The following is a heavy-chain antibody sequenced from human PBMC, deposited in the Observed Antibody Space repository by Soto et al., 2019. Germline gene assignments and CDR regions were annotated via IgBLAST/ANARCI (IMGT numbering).Heavy chain of an antibody. CDR3: TREGSAPYYYYGMDA. CDR1: SYTFTTYG. D-gene: IGHD3-10*01. V-gene: IGHV1-18*01. Sequence: GASVKVSCKASSYTFTTYGISWVRQAPGQGLEWLGWINTHNGNTNYAQNLQGRVIMTADTSTNTAYMELRSLRSDDTAIYYCTREGSAPYYYYGMDAWGQGTTVTVSS. J-gene: IGHJ6*02. CDR2: INTHNGNT.